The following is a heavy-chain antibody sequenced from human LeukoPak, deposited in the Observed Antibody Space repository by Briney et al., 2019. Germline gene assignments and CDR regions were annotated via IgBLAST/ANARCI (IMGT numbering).Heavy chain of an antibody. CDR3: ATDYGDYGIEGDVCDY. D-gene: IGHD4-17*01. Sequence: GGSLRLSCAASGFTFDDYAMHWIRQAPGKGLEWVSGISWNSGSIGYADSVKGRFTISRDNAKNSLYLQMNSLRAEDTAVYYCATDYGDYGIEGDVCDYWGQGTLVTVSS. J-gene: IGHJ4*02. CDR1: GFTFDDYA. CDR2: ISWNSGSI. V-gene: IGHV3-9*01.